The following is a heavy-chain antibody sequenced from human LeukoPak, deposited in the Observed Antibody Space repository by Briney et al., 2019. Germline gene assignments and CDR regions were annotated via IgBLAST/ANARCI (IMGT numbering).Heavy chain of an antibody. J-gene: IGHJ4*02. D-gene: IGHD3-22*01. V-gene: IGHV3-30-3*01. Sequence: GGSLRLSCAASGFTFSSYAMHWVRQAPGKGLEWVAVISYDGSNKYYADSVKGRFTISRDNSKNTLYLQMNSLRAEDTAVYYCAREYSSGYRGGFDYWGQGTLVTVSS. CDR1: GFTFSSYA. CDR2: ISYDGSNK. CDR3: AREYSSGYRGGFDY.